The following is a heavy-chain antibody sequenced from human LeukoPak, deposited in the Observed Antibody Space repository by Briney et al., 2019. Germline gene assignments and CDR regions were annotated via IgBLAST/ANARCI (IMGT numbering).Heavy chain of an antibody. CDR2: ISWNSGSI. CDR1: GFTFDDYA. D-gene: IGHD6-13*01. J-gene: IGHJ4*02. Sequence: GRSLRLSCAASGFTFDDYAMHWVRHAPGKGLEWVSGISWNSGSIVYADSVKGRFTISRDNAKKSLYLEMNSLRVEDAAVYYCASSYFSSWYDFDYWGQGTLVTVSS. V-gene: IGHV3-9*01. CDR3: ASSYFSSWYDFDY.